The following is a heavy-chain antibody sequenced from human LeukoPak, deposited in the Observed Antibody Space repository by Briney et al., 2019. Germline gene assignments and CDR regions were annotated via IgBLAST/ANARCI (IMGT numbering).Heavy chain of an antibody. CDR1: GGSFSGYY. D-gene: IGHD6-19*01. Sequence: SETLSLTCAVYGGSFSGYYWSWIRQPPGKGLEWIGEINHSGSTNYNPSLKSRVTISVDTSKNQFSLKLSSVTAADTAVYYCARGSSGWYTVYYYYCMDVWGKGTTVTISS. J-gene: IGHJ6*03. V-gene: IGHV4-34*01. CDR3: ARGSSGWYTVYYYYCMDV. CDR2: INHSGST.